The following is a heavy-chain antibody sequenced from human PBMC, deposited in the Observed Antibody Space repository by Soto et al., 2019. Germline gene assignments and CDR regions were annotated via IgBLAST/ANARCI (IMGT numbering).Heavy chain of an antibody. CDR1: GYTFTSYG. CDR3: AIDRVRLRMVRRFNDY. Sequence: GASVKVSCKASGYTFTSYGISWVRQAPGQGLEWMGWISAYNGNTNYAQKLQGRVTMTTDTSTSTAYMELRSLRSDDTAVYYCAIDRVRLRMVRRFNDYCDQGTLGTVSS. J-gene: IGHJ4*02. CDR2: ISAYNGNT. V-gene: IGHV1-18*04. D-gene: IGHD3-10*01.